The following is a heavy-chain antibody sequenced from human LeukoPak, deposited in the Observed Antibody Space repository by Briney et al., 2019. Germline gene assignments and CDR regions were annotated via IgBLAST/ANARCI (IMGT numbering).Heavy chain of an antibody. CDR2: IYYSGST. D-gene: IGHD2-15*01. CDR1: VGSISSHY. Sequence: PSETLSLTCTVSVGSISSHYWSWIRQPPGKGLEWIGYIYYSGSTNYNPSLKSRVTISVDKSKNQFSLKLSSVTAADTAVYYCARGSHYYYYYMDVWGKGTTVTVSS. V-gene: IGHV4-59*11. J-gene: IGHJ6*03. CDR3: ARGSHYYYYYMDV.